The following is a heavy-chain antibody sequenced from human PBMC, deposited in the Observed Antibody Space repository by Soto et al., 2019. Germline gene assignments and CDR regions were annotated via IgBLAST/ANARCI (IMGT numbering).Heavy chain of an antibody. CDR1: GFTFSSYG. CDR3: AKFLGVQADSSGYSDY. J-gene: IGHJ4*02. V-gene: IGHV3-30*18. Sequence: GSLRLSCAASGFTFSSYGMHWVRQAPGKGLEWVAVISYDGSNKYYADSVKGRFTISRDNSKNTLYLQMNSLRAEDTAVYYCAKFLGVQADSSGYSDYWGQGTLVTVSS. CDR2: ISYDGSNK. D-gene: IGHD3-22*01.